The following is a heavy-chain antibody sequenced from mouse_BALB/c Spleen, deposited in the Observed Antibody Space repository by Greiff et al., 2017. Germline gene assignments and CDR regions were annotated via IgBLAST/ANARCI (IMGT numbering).Heavy chain of an antibody. J-gene: IGHJ2*01. CDR2: IDPANGNT. CDR1: GFNIKDTY. V-gene: IGHV14-3*02. Sequence: VQLQQSGAELVKPGASVKLSCTASGFNIKDTYMHWVKQRPEQGLEWIGRIDPANGNTKYDPKFQGKATITADTSSSTAYMELRSLTSEDSAVYYCARGLWLRRYYFDYWGQGTTLTVSS. CDR3: ARGLWLRRYYFDY. D-gene: IGHD2-2*01.